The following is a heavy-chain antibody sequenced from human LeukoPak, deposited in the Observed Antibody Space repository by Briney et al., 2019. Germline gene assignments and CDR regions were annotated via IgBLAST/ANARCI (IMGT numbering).Heavy chain of an antibody. Sequence: SVEVSCKASGGTFSSNGISWVRQAPGQGPEWIGGIIPISGTPKYAQKFQGRVTISADMSTGTVYMELSSLRFEDTAVYYCAGSYNTYYAQDYWGQGALVTVSS. CDR1: GGTFSSNG. D-gene: IGHD1-14*01. J-gene: IGHJ4*02. CDR3: AGSYNTYYAQDY. CDR2: IIPISGTP. V-gene: IGHV1-69*06.